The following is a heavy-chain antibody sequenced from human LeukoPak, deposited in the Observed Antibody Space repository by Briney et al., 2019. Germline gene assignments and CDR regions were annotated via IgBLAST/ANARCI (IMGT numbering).Heavy chain of an antibody. CDR3: TTDAYYDSSGYYHRGDY. J-gene: IGHJ4*02. Sequence: GGSLRLSCAASGFLFSNAWMNWVRQAPGTGLEWVGRIKTKSDGGTTDYAAPVKGRFTISRDDSKNTLYLQMSSLKTEDTAVYYCTTDAYYDSSGYYHRGDYWGQGTLVTVSS. D-gene: IGHD3-22*01. V-gene: IGHV3-15*05. CDR2: IKTKSDGGTT. CDR1: GFLFSNAW.